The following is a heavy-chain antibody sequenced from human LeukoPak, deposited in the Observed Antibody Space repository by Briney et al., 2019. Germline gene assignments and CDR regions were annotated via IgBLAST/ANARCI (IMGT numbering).Heavy chain of an antibody. CDR2: IYTSGST. CDR3: ARVMVPSIHSGWYKGEDYYYYMDV. J-gene: IGHJ6*03. CDR1: GGSISSGSYY. Sequence: SETLSLTCTVSGGSISSGSYYWSWIRQPAGKGLEWIGRIYTSGSTNYNPSLKSRVTISVDTSKNQFSLKLSSVTAADTAVYYCARVMVPSIHSGWYKGEDYYYYMDVWGKGTTVTVSS. V-gene: IGHV4-61*02. D-gene: IGHD6-19*01.